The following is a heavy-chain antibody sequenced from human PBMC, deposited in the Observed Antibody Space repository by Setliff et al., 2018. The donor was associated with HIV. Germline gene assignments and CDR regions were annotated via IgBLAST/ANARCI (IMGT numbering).Heavy chain of an antibody. CDR3: ARLRWFGEPSAYMDV. CDR1: GFSLTTIGMR. J-gene: IGHJ6*03. V-gene: IGHV2-5*08. CDR2: IYWSDDK. Sequence: SGPTLVNPTQTLTLTCTFSGFSLTTIGMRVSWIRQTPGRAPEWLALIYWSDDKRYSPSLKSRLTITKDTSKNQVVLRMSNRDPVDTATYYCARLRWFGEPSAYMDVWGKGTTVTVSS. D-gene: IGHD3-10*01.